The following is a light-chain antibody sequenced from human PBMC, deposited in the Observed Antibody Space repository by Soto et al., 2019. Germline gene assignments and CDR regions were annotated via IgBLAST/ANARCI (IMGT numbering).Light chain of an antibody. CDR3: QQTYSRLLS. CDR1: RSISTY. Sequence: DIQMTQSPSSLSASVGDRVTITCRASRSISTYLNWFQQKPGKAPEVLIYATSSLQSGVPSRFSGSGSGTEFTLTISSLQPEDVATYYCQQTYSRLLSFGGGTKVDIK. CDR2: ATS. V-gene: IGKV1-39*01. J-gene: IGKJ4*01.